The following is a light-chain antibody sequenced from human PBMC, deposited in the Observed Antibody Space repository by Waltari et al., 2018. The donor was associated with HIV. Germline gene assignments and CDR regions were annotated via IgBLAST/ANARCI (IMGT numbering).Light chain of an antibody. CDR2: KDS. CDR3: QSTGSSGSYLVL. Sequence: SYELTQPPSVSVSPGQTATITCSGDALPTKYGYWYQQKPGQAPVMVIYKDSERPSGIPERFSGSSSGTTVTLTISGVQAEDEADYYCQSTGSSGSYLVLFGGGTKLTVL. V-gene: IGLV3-25*03. J-gene: IGLJ2*01. CDR1: ALPTKY.